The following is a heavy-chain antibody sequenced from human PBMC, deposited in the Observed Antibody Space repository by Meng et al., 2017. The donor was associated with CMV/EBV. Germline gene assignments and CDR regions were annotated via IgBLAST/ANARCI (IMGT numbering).Heavy chain of an antibody. CDR3: ARSDCSSTSCYNYYYYGMDV. CDR1: GFTFSSYW. D-gene: IGHD2-2*02. V-gene: IGHV3-7*01. J-gene: IGHJ6*02. Sequence: GGSLRLSCAASGFTFSSYWMSWVRQAPGKGLEWVANIKQDGSEKYYVDSVKGRSTIPRDNAKNSLYLQMNSLRAEDTAVYYCARSDCSSTSCYNYYYYGMDVWGQGTTVTVSS. CDR2: IKQDGSEK.